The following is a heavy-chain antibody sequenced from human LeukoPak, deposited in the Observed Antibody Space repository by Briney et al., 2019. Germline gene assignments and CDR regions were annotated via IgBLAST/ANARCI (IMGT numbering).Heavy chain of an antibody. J-gene: IGHJ4*02. Sequence: GGSLRLSCAASGFTFSGYVMHWVRQAPGKGLEWVAFIRYDGSNKYYADSVKGRFTISRDNSKNTLYLQMNSLRAEDTAVYYCAKHRPTLRYFDWLLYYFDYWGQGTLVTVSS. CDR2: IRYDGSNK. V-gene: IGHV3-30*02. CDR1: GFTFSGYV. D-gene: IGHD3-9*01. CDR3: AKHRPTLRYFDWLLYYFDY.